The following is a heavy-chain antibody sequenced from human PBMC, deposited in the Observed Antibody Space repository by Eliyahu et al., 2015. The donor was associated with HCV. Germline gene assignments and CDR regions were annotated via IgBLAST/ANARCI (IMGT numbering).Heavy chain of an antibody. Sequence: QLHLQESGPGLVKPSETLSLICTVSGGXISGXXSYWGWVRQTPGKGLEWIGSMYYTGSPYYNPSLKSRVTVSLDTSKNQFSLRLSSVTAADTAMYYCASARYCTGGSCYLYFFDHWGQGTLVTVS. V-gene: IGHV4-39*01. D-gene: IGHD2-15*01. CDR3: ASARYCTGGSCYLYFFDH. J-gene: IGHJ4*02. CDR2: MYYTGSP. CDR1: GGXISGXXSY.